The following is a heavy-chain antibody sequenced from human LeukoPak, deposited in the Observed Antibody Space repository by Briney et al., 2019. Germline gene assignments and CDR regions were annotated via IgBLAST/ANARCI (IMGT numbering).Heavy chain of an antibody. CDR3: ARRRGYSDKLDY. J-gene: IGHJ4*02. Sequence: SETLSLTCTVPGGSISSSSYCCDWIRRPPGKGLEWIGSMCFSGNTYYNPSLKGRVTVSAETSKNQFSLRLSSVTVADTAVYFCARRRGYSDKLDYWGQGTLVTVSS. CDR2: MCFSGNT. D-gene: IGHD1-1*01. V-gene: IGHV4-39*01. CDR1: GGSISSSSYC.